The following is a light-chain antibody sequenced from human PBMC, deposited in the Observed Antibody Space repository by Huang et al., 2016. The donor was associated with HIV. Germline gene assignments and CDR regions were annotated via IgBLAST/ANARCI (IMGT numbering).Light chain of an antibody. V-gene: IGKV1-6*01. Sequence: AIQMTQSPSSLSASVGDRVTITCRASQDIRNELGWYQQKPGKAPKLLIYSASSLQIGVPSRFSGSGSGTDFTLTISSLQPEDFATYYCLQNYAFPRMFGQGTKVEIK. J-gene: IGKJ1*01. CDR1: QDIRNE. CDR2: SAS. CDR3: LQNYAFPRM.